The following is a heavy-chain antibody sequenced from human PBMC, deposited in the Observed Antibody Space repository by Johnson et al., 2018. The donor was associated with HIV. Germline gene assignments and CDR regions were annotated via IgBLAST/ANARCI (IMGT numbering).Heavy chain of an antibody. Sequence: QVQLVESGGGLIQPGRSLRLSCAASGFTFSGFEMHWVRQSPGKGLEWVAGISFDGSNKHYGDSVKGRFTISRDNSRNTLDLKVNSLRAEDTAVYYCARDGDPLDVWALVIWGQGTMVTVSS. V-gene: IGHV3-30-3*01. J-gene: IGHJ3*02. CDR3: ARDGDPLDVWALVI. D-gene: IGHD7-27*01. CDR1: GFTFSGFE. CDR2: ISFDGSNK.